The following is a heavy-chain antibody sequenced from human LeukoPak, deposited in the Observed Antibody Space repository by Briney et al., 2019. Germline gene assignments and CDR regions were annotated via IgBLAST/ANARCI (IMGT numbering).Heavy chain of an antibody. CDR1: GYTFTGYY. D-gene: IGHD3-3*01. Sequence: ASVTVSCKASGYTFTGYYMHWVRQAPGQGLEWMGWINPNSGGTNYAQKFQGRVTMTRDTSISTAYMELSRLRSDDTAVYYCARDGYYDFWSGYSVYWGQGTLVTVSS. J-gene: IGHJ4*02. CDR3: ARDGYYDFWSGYSVY. CDR2: INPNSGGT. V-gene: IGHV1-2*02.